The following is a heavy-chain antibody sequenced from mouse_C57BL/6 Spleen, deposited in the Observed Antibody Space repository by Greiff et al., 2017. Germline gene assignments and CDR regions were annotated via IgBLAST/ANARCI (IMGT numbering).Heavy chain of an antibody. D-gene: IGHD1-1*01. CDR1: GYTFTDYY. CDR3: ARAPTVVAHWYFDV. V-gene: IGHV1-19*01. CDR2: INPYNGGT. J-gene: IGHJ1*02. Sequence: EVQLQESGPVLVKPGASVKMSCKASGYTFTDYYMNWVKQSHGKSLEWIGVINPYNGGTSYNQKFKGKATLTVDKSSSTAYMELNSLTSEDSAVYYCARAPTVVAHWYFDVWGTGTTVTVSS.